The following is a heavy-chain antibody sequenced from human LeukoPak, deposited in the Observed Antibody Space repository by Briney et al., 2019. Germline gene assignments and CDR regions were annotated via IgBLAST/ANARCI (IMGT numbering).Heavy chain of an antibody. CDR2: MNPNSGNT. J-gene: IGHJ6*03. CDR1: GYTFTSYD. CDR3: ARWGQQAPAMVRAKILYYYYYYMDV. D-gene: IGHD3-10*01. Sequence: ASVKVSCKASGYTFTSYDINWVRQATGQGLEWMGWMNPNSGNTGYAQKFQGRVTMTRNTSISTAYMELSSLRSEDTAVYYCARWGQQAPAMVRAKILYYYYYYMDVWGNGTTVTVSS. V-gene: IGHV1-8*01.